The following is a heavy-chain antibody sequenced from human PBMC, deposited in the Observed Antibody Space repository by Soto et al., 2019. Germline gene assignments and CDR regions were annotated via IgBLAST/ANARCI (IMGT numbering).Heavy chain of an antibody. V-gene: IGHV3-74*01. D-gene: IGHD3-10*01. Sequence: GRSLRHRYAASGFSSRDHGVRRVRQAPGKGLEWLSRLCRDGSSAIYADSVKGRFTISRDNAKNTLYLQMNSLRAEDTAVYYCANPLAWFGESYFEYWGQGTLVTVSS. CDR2: LCRDGSSA. CDR1: GFSSRDHG. J-gene: IGHJ4*02. CDR3: ANPLAWFGESYFEY.